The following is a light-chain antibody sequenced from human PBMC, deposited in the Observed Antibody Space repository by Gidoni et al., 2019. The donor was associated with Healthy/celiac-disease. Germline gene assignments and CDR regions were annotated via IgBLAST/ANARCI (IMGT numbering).Light chain of an antibody. CDR1: QSISSY. CDR2: AAS. J-gene: IGKJ4*01. V-gene: IGKV1-39*01. CDR3: Q. Sequence: DIQMTQSPSSLSASVGDRVTLTCRASQSISSYLNWYQQKPGKAPKLLIYAASSLQSGVPSRFSGSGSGTDFTLTISSLQPEDFATYYCQLXGXTKVEIK.